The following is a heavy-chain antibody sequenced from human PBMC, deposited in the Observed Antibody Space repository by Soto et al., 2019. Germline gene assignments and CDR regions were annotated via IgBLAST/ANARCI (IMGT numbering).Heavy chain of an antibody. CDR3: ANIGGGVRFLEWSTSNYRMDV. V-gene: IGHV3-23*01. J-gene: IGHJ6*02. D-gene: IGHD3-3*01. CDR2: ISGSGGST. Sequence: GGSLRLSCAASGFTFSSYAMSWVRQAPGKGLEWVSAISGSGGSTYYADSVKGRFTISRDNSKNTLYLQMNSLRAEDTAVYYCANIGGGVRFLEWSTSNYRMDVWGQGTTVTVSS. CDR1: GFTFSSYA.